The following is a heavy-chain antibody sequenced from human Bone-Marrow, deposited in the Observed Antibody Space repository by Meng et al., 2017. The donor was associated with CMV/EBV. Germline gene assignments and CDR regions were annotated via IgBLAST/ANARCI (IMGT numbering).Heavy chain of an antibody. CDR1: GFTVSSNY. CDR2: IYSGDNT. CDR3: ARDKIYSSSWYVYYYGMDV. Sequence: GESLKISCVASGFTVSSNYMTWVRQAPGKGLEWVSVIYSGDNTYYADSVKGRFTISRDNSKNTLYLQMNSLRAEDTAVYYCARDKIYSSSWYVYYYGMDVWGQGTTVTVSS. J-gene: IGHJ6*02. D-gene: IGHD6-13*01. V-gene: IGHV3-66*02.